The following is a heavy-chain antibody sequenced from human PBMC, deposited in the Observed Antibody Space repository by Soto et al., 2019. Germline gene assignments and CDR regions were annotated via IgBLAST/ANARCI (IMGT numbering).Heavy chain of an antibody. Sequence: XSVKVSCKASGYPFTSYGIIWVRQAPGQGLEWMGWISAYSGNTNYAQKLQGRVTMTTDTSTSTAYMELRSLRSDDTAVYYCARVVYSGGSNNWFDPWGQGTLVTVPS. CDR2: ISAYSGNT. D-gene: IGHD2-15*01. V-gene: IGHV1-18*01. CDR1: GYPFTSYG. CDR3: ARVVYSGGSNNWFDP. J-gene: IGHJ5*02.